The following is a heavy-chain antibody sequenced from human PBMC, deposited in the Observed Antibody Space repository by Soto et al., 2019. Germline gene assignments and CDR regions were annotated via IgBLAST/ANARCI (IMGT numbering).Heavy chain of an antibody. V-gene: IGHV4-61*01. Sequence: SETLSLTCPVSDCSVSSGNYYWTWIRQPPGKGLEWIGYIYSSGTTLYNPSLKSRVSISVDRSMNQFSLKLSSVTAADTAVYYCARDSLALFDSWGQGTVVTV. CDR3: ARDSLALFDS. CDR2: IYSSGTT. D-gene: IGHD5-12*01. J-gene: IGHJ4*02. CDR1: DCSVSSGNYY.